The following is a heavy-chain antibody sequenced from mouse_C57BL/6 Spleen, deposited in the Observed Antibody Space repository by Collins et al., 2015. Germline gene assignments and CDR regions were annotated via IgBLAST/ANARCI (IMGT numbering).Heavy chain of an antibody. CDR2: IYPGDGDT. J-gene: IGHJ3*01. V-gene: IGHV1-82*01. D-gene: IGHD1-1*01. Sequence: QVQLQQSGPELVKPGASVKISCKASGYAFSSSWMNWVKQRPGQGLEWIGRIYPGDGDTNYNGRFRGTATPTADKSSTTAYMQLSSLTSVDSAVYFCARDSSYGFAYWGQGTLVTVSA. CDR1: GYAFSSSW. CDR3: ARDSSYGFAY.